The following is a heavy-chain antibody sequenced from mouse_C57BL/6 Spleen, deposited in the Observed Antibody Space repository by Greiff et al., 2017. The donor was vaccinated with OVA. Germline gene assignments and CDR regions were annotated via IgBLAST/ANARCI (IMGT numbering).Heavy chain of an antibody. V-gene: IGHV1-18*01. CDR1: GYTFTDYN. CDR2: INPNNGGT. CDR3: ARGPVITTVVPYYFDY. J-gene: IGHJ2*01. D-gene: IGHD1-1*01. Sequence: VQLQQSGPELVKPGASVKIPCKASGYTFTDYNMDWVKQSHGKSLEWIGDINPNNGGTIYNQKFKGKATLTVDKSSSTAYLELRTLTSEDTAVYYCARGPVITTVVPYYFDYWGQGTTLTVSS.